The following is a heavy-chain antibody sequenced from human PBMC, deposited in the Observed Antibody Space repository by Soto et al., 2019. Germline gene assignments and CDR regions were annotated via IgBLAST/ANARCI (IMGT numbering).Heavy chain of an antibody. D-gene: IGHD4-4*01. J-gene: IGHJ6*02. CDR2: ISAYNGNT. Sequence: ASVKVSCKASGYTFTSYGISWVRQAPGQGLEWMGWISAYNGNTNYAQMLQGRVTMTTDTSTSTAYMELRSLRSDDTAVYYCARDLSTVTLDGMDVWGQGTTVTVSS. CDR3: ARDLSTVTLDGMDV. CDR1: GYTFTSYG. V-gene: IGHV1-18*01.